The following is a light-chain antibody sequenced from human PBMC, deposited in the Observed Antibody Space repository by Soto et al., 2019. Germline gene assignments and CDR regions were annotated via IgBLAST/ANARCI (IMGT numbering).Light chain of an antibody. J-gene: IGLJ3*02. CDR2: EVS. CDR1: SSDVGGYNY. CDR3: SSYTSSSTLV. V-gene: IGLV2-14*01. Sequence: QSALTQPASVSGSPGQSITLSCTGTSSDVGGYNYVSWYQQHPGKAPKLMIYEVSNRPSGVSNRFSGSKSGNTASLTISGLHAEDEADYYCSSYTSSSTLVFGGGTKLTVL.